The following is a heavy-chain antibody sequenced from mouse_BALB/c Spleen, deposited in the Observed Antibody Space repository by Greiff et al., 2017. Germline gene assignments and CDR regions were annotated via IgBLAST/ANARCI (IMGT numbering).Heavy chain of an antibody. CDR1: GYAFTNYW. D-gene: IGHD1-1*01. CDR2: IYPGSGNT. CDR3: ARSGFTTVVATDY. J-gene: IGHJ2*01. Sequence: QVQLQQSGAELVRPGTSVKISCKASGYAFTNYWLGWVKQRPGHGLEWIGDIYPGSGNTYYNEKFKGKATLTADKSSSTAYMQLSSLTSDDSAVYFCARSGFTTVVATDYWGQGTTLTVSS. V-gene: IGHV1-63*01.